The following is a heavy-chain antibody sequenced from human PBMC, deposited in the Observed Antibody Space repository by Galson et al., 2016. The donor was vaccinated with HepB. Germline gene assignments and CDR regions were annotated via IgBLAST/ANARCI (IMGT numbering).Heavy chain of an antibody. CDR3: ANLPYDMDV. CDR2: INDGGGST. J-gene: IGHJ6*02. CDR1: EITFSSSV. Sequence: SLRLSCAASEITFSSSVMSWVRQAPGKGLEWISAINDGGGSTYYADSVEGRFTISRDNSKSTLYLQMNSLRAEDTAVYYCANLPYDMDVWGQGTTVTVSS. V-gene: IGHV3-23*01.